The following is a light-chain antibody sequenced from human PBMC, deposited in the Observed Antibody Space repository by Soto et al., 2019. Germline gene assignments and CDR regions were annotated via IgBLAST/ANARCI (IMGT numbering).Light chain of an antibody. CDR2: DAS. J-gene: IGKJ4*01. V-gene: IGKV3-11*01. Sequence: EIVMTQSPATLSVSPGERATLSCRASQSVRSDLVWYQQKPGQAPRLLIYDASNRATGIPARFSGSGSGTDFTLTISSLEPEDFAVYYWQQRSNLLTFGGGAKVDIK. CDR3: QQRSNLLT. CDR1: QSVRSD.